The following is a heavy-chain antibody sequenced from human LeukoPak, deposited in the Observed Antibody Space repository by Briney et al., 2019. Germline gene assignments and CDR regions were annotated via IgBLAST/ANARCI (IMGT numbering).Heavy chain of an antibody. V-gene: IGHV1-69*05. J-gene: IGHJ6*03. CDR1: GGTSRPYS. CDR3: ARVDRYHFYLDV. Sequence: GASVKVSCKASGGTSRPYSITWVRQAPGQGLEWMGGIIPLFRTPHSAQRFQGRVTITTDESTSTAYMELTSLKSDDTAIYYCARVDRYHFYLDVWGKGTTVTVSS. CDR2: IIPLFRTP.